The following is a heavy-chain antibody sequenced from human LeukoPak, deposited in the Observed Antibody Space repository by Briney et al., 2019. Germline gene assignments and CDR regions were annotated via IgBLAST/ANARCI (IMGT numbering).Heavy chain of an antibody. CDR3: ARAVDDYGDSTSFDY. J-gene: IGHJ4*02. Sequence: SETLSLTCTVSGGSISSSSYYWGWIRQPPGKGLEWIGEIYHSGSTNYDPSLKSRVTISVDKSKNQFSLKLSSVTAADTAVYYCARAVDDYGDSTSFDYWGQGTLVTVSS. CDR2: IYHSGST. D-gene: IGHD4-17*01. CDR1: GGSISSSSYY. V-gene: IGHV4-39*07.